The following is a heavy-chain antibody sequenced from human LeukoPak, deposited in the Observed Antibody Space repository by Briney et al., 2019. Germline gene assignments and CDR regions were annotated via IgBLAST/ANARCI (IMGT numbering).Heavy chain of an antibody. CDR2: IIPILGIA. V-gene: IGHV1-69*04. CDR1: GGTFSSYA. Sequence: SVKVSCKASGGTFSSYAISWVRQAPGQGLEWMGRIIPILGIANYAQKFQGRVTITADKSTSTAYMELSSLRSEDTAVYYCASLGNYGDPLNDYSSQGTLVTVSS. CDR3: ASLGNYGDPLNDY. D-gene: IGHD4-17*01. J-gene: IGHJ4*02.